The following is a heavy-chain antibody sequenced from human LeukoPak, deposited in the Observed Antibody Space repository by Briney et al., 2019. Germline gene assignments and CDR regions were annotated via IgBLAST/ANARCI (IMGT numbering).Heavy chain of an antibody. J-gene: IGHJ4*02. D-gene: IGHD3-22*01. CDR3: ARDTTGYYDSSGYPGD. CDR2: ISAYNGNT. V-gene: IGHV1-18*01. Sequence: ASVKVSCKASGYTFTSYGFSWVRQAPGQGLEWMGWISAYNGNTNYAQKLQGRVTMTTDTSTSTAYMELRSLRSDDTAAYYCARDTTGYYDSSGYPGDWGQGTLVTVSS. CDR1: GYTFTSYG.